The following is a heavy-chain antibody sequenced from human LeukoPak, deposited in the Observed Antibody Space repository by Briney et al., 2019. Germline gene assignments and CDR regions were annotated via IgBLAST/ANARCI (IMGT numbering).Heavy chain of an antibody. J-gene: IGHJ6*03. D-gene: IGHD1-26*01. CDR3: ARTSGATTHYYYYYMDV. CDR2: IYTSGST. CDR1: GGSISSYY. Sequence: PSETLSLTCTVSGGSISSYYWSWIRQPPGKGLEWIGYIYTSGSTNYNPSLKSRVTMSVDTSKNQFSLKLSSVTAADTAVYYCARTSGATTHYYYYYMDVWGKGTTVTVSS. V-gene: IGHV4-4*09.